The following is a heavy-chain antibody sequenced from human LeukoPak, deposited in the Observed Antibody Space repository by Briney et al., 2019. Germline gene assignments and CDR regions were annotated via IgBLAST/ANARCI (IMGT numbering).Heavy chain of an antibody. CDR1: GGTFSSYA. CDR2: IIPIFGTA. D-gene: IGHD2-15*01. V-gene: IGHV1-69*13. CDR3: ARAMYGGYAPGDSRLDY. Sequence: SVKVSCKASGGTFSSYAISWVRQAPGQGLEWMGGIIPIFGTANYTQKFQGRVTITADESTTTAYMELSSLKSEDTAMYYCARAMYGGYAPGDSRLDYWGQGTLVTVSS. J-gene: IGHJ4*02.